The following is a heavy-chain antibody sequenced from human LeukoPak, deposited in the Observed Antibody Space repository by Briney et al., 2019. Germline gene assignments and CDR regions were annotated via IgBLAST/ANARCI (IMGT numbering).Heavy chain of an antibody. CDR1: GFTFGSYA. V-gene: IGHV3-23*01. CDR2: IFGSGGSA. D-gene: IGHD2-15*01. Sequence: GCLRLSCAASGFTFGSYAMYWVRQAPGKGLEWVSGIFGSGGSAHYADSVKGRFTISRDNSKNTVYLQMDSLRAEDTAIYYCAKTTTGYSSGRYPAWPIDYRGQGTLVTVSS. CDR3: AKTTTGYSSGRYPAWPIDY. J-gene: IGHJ4*02.